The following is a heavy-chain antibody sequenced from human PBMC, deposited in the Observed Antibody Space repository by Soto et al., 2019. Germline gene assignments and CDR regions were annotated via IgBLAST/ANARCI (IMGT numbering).Heavy chain of an antibody. D-gene: IGHD2-2*01. CDR2: IIPIPGTA. V-gene: IGHV1-69*01. J-gene: IGHJ6*02. CDR3: ARSQGSRTSLEIYYYYYYGMDV. Sequence: QVQLVQSGAEVKKPGSSVNVSCKASGGTFGSYAISWVRQAAGQGLEWMGGIIPIPGTANYAQKFQGRVTIAADESTSTAYMELSSLRSEDTAVYYCARSQGSRTSLEIYYYYYYGMDVWGQGTTVTVSS. CDR1: GGTFGSYA.